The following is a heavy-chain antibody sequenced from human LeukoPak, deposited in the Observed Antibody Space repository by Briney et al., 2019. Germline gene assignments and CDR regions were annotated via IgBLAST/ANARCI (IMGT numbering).Heavy chain of an antibody. CDR1: GYRCISNY. D-gene: IGHD2-21*02. J-gene: IGHJ4*02. Sequence: GYSRKVSCKASGYRCISNYIQWVRQAPGLGPAWMAWMHPGNGNTRYAEKFQGRVTMTRDTSINTAYMDLSSLRYDDTAVYYCAREGSYCVGGDCYSFDFWGQGTLITVSS. V-gene: IGHV1-2*02. CDR2: MHPGNGNT. CDR3: AREGSYCVGGDCYSFDF.